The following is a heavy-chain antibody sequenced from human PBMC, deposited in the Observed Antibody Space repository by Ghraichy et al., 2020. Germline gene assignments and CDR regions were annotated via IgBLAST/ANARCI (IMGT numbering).Heavy chain of an antibody. CDR3: ARHPNVAAAATVDY. J-gene: IGHJ4*02. D-gene: IGHD6-13*01. CDR2: IYYSGST. V-gene: IGHV4-39*01. CDR1: GGSISSSSYY. Sequence: SETLSLTCTVSGGSISSSSYYWGWIRQPPGKGLEWIGSIYYSGSTSYNPSLKSRVTISVDTSKNQFSLKLSSVTAADTAVYYCARHPNVAAAATVDYWGQGTLVTVSS.